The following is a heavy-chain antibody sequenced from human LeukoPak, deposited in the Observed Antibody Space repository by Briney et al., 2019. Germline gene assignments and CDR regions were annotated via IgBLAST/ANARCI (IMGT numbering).Heavy chain of an antibody. Sequence: SETLSLTCTVSGGSISNYYWSWIRQTPGKGLEWIGDIYYSGSTSSNPSLKSRVTISVYTSKSQFSLKLSSVTAADTAVYYCARARKQDYDSSGYLPPWGQGALVTVSS. CDR2: IYYSGST. D-gene: IGHD3-22*01. J-gene: IGHJ5*02. V-gene: IGHV4-59*08. CDR1: GGSISNYY. CDR3: ARARKQDYDSSGYLPP.